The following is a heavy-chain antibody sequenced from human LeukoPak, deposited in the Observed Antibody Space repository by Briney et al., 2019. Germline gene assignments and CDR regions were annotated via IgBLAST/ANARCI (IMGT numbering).Heavy chain of an antibody. CDR1: GYSISSGYY. V-gene: IGHV4-38-2*02. D-gene: IGHD3-16*01. CDR2: IYHSGST. J-gene: IGHJ3*02. CDR3: ARREGGAVDI. Sequence: SETLSLTCTVSGYSISSGYYWGWIRQPPGKGLEWIGSIYHSGSTYYNPSLKSRVTISVDTSKNQFSLKLSSVTAADTAVYYCARREGGAVDIWGQGTRVTVSS.